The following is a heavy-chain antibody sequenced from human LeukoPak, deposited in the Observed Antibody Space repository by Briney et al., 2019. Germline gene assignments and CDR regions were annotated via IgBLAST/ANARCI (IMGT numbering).Heavy chain of an antibody. D-gene: IGHD5-18*01. CDR3: ARARGYSYGPFDY. V-gene: IGHV3-7*01. Sequence: PGGSLRLSCAASGFTFSSYWMSWVRQAPGKGLEWVANIKQDGSEKYYVDSVKGRFTISRDNAKNSLYLQVNSLRAEDTAVYYCARARGYSYGPFDYWGQGTLVTVSS. CDR2: IKQDGSEK. J-gene: IGHJ4*02. CDR1: GFTFSSYW.